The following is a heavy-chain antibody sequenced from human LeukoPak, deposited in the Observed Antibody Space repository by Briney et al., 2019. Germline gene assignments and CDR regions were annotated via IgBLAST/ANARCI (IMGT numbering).Heavy chain of an antibody. D-gene: IGHD6-6*01. CDR3: AKTARYSSSFYFDY. CDR2: ISGSGGST. J-gene: IGHJ4*02. V-gene: IGHV3-23*01. CDR1: GFTFSSYA. Sequence: QAGGSLRLSYAASGFTFSSYAMSWVRQAPGKGLEWVSAISGSGGSTYYADSVKGRFTISRDNSKNTLYLQMNSLRAEDTAVYYCAKTARYSSSFYFDYWGQGTLVTVSS.